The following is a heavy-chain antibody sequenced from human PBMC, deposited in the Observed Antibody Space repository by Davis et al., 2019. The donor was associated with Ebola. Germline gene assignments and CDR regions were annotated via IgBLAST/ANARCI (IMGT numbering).Heavy chain of an antibody. CDR1: GYSFTSYW. CDR3: ARGLLGDYDNWFDP. J-gene: IGHJ5*02. Sequence: GGPLRLSCKGSGYSFTSYWIGWVRQMPGKGLEWMGIIYPGDSDTRYSPSFQGQVTISADKSISTAYLQWSSLKASDTAMYYCARGLLGDYDNWFDPWGQGTLVTVSS. D-gene: IGHD4-17*01. V-gene: IGHV5-51*01. CDR2: IYPGDSDT.